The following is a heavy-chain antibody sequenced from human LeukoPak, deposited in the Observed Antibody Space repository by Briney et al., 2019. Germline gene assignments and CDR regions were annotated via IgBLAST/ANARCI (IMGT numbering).Heavy chain of an antibody. D-gene: IGHD2-21*01. CDR2: IYSGGST. J-gene: IGHJ3*02. Sequence: GGSLRLSCAASGFTVSSNYMSWVRQAPGKGLEWVSVIYSGGSTYYADSVKGRFTISRDNSKNTLYLQMNSLRAEDTAVYYCARDVAVNDAFDIWGQGTMVTVSS. CDR3: ARDVAVNDAFDI. CDR1: GFTVSSNY. V-gene: IGHV3-66*01.